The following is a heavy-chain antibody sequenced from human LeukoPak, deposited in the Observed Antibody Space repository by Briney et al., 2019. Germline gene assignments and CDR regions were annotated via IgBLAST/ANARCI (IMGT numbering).Heavy chain of an antibody. CDR2: ISGSGGST. V-gene: IGHV3-23*01. CDR1: GFTFNSYA. CDR3: AKDKGLDSSGYGDAFDI. D-gene: IGHD3-22*01. Sequence: GGSLRLSCAASGFTFNSYAMSWVSQAPGKGLEWVSAISGSGGSTYYADSVKGRFTISRDNSKNTLYLQMNSLRAEDTAVYYCAKDKGLDSSGYGDAFDIWGQGTMVTVSS. J-gene: IGHJ3*02.